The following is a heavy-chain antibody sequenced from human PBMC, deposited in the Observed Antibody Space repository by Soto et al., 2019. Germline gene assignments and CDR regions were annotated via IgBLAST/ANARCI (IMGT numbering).Heavy chain of an antibody. CDR1: GFTFSTYS. D-gene: IGHD3-16*01. V-gene: IGHV3-48*01. CDR3: ARHGGTPDLYFDY. CDR2: ISSSSSTI. Sequence: PGGSLRLSCAASGFTFSTYSMNWVRQAPGKGLEWVSYISSSSSTIFYTDSVKGRFTVSRDNAKNSLYLQMNSLRVEGTALYYXARHGGTPDLYFDYWGQGTPVTVSS. J-gene: IGHJ4*02.